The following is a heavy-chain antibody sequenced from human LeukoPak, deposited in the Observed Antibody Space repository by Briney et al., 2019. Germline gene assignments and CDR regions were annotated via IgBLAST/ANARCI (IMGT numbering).Heavy chain of an antibody. CDR3: ARDFVDIAGNWFDP. V-gene: IGHV1-2*02. CDR2: INPNSGGT. Sequence: ASVKVSCKASGYTFTGYYMHWVRQAPGQGLEWMGWINPNSGGTNYAQKFQGRVTMTRDTSISTAYMELSRLRSDDTAVYYCARDFVDIAGNWFDPWGQGTLVTVSS. J-gene: IGHJ5*02. CDR1: GYTFTGYY. D-gene: IGHD5-12*01.